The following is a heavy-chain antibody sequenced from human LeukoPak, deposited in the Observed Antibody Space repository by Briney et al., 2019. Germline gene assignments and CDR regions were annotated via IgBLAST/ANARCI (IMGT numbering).Heavy chain of an antibody. J-gene: IGHJ4*02. CDR2: IYYSGTT. CDR1: GGSFSGYY. CDR3: ARGGSYYDY. V-gene: IGHV4-59*01. Sequence: SETLSLTCAVYGGSFSGYYWSWIRQPPGKGLEWIGYIYYSGTTNYNPSLKSRVTISVDTSKNQFSLKLNSVTAADTAVYYRARGGSYYDYWGQGTLVTVSS. D-gene: IGHD1-26*01.